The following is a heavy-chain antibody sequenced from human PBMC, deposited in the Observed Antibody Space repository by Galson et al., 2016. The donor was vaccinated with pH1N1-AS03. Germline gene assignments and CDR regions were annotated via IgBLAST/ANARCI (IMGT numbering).Heavy chain of an antibody. V-gene: IGHV3-23*01. D-gene: IGHD2-2*01. CDR2: ISGTGGST. CDR1: GFTFNSYA. CDR3: ERKGYCGGSSCWGLDV. Sequence: SLRLSCAASGFTFNSYAMSWVRQAPGKGLEWVSLISGTGGSTYYADSVKGRFTISRDNSRGTLYLQMDSLRADDTAVYFCERKGYCGGSSCWGLDVWGQGTTVTVSS. J-gene: IGHJ6*02.